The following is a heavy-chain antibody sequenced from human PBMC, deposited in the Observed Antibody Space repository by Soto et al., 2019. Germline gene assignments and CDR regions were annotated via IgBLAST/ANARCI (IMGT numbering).Heavy chain of an antibody. CDR1: GGSISSSSYY. V-gene: IGHV4-39*01. CDR2: IYYSGST. J-gene: IGHJ5*02. Sequence: QLQLQESGPGLVKPSETLSLTCTVSGGSISSSSYYWGWIRQPPGKGLEWIGSIYYSGSTYYNPLLKGLVTISVVTAKNQFSLKLSSVTAADTAVYYCARSIAARPWWFDPWGQGTLVTVSS. CDR3: ARSIAARPWWFDP. D-gene: IGHD6-6*01.